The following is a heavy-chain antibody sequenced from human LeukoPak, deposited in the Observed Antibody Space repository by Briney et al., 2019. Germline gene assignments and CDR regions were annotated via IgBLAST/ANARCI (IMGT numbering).Heavy chain of an antibody. V-gene: IGHV1-2*02. CDR3: ARVRGGPLYSGLNWFDP. J-gene: IGHJ5*02. CDR2: INPNSGGT. Sequence: ASVKVSCKASGYTFIDYYMHWVRQAPGQGLEWMGWINPNSGGTNYAQKFQGRVTMTRDTSISTAYMELSRLRSDDTAVYYCARVRGGPLYSGLNWFDPWGQGTLVTVSS. D-gene: IGHD3-10*01. CDR1: GYTFIDYY.